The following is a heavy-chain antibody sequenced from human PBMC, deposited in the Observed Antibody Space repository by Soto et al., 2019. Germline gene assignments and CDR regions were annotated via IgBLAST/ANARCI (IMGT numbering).Heavy chain of an antibody. Sequence: QVQLVQSGAAVKKPGSSVKVSCKASGGTFSSYAISWVRQAPGQGLAWMGGIIPIFGTANYAQKFQGRVKITADESTSTAYMEQSSLRSEDTAVYYCAGTIGATPDYFDYWGQGTLVTDSS. CDR1: GGTFSSYA. D-gene: IGHD5-12*01. CDR3: AGTIGATPDYFDY. CDR2: IIPIFGTA. J-gene: IGHJ4*02. V-gene: IGHV1-69*01.